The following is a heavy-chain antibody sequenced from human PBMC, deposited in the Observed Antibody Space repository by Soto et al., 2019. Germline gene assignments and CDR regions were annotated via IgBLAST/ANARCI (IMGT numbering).Heavy chain of an antibody. J-gene: IGHJ6*02. CDR2: INPNSGGT. D-gene: IGHD7-27*01. CDR3: AVGTGGSYRDGMDV. Sequence: ASVKVSCKASGYTFTGYYMHWVRQAPGQGLEWMGWINPNSGGTNYAQKFQGWVTMTMDTSISTAYMELSRLRSDDTAVYYCAVGTGGSYRDGMDVWGQGTTVTVSS. CDR1: GYTFTGYY. V-gene: IGHV1-2*04.